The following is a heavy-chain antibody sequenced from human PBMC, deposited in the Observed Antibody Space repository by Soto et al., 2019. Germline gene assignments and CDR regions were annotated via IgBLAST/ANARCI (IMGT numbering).Heavy chain of an antibody. D-gene: IGHD5-18*01. CDR2: IHHSGTT. Sequence: SETLSLTCAVTGGSISRRNYWCGVLQPPPGERLERVASIHHSGTTYYRPFLRARITMSDDTSNSRFSLSLTSVTAADTATYFCSTYSYDDHISGYHDSWGQGTLVTVSS. CDR3: STYSYDDHISGYHDS. J-gene: IGHJ4*02. V-gene: IGHV4-39*01. CDR1: GGSISRRNYW.